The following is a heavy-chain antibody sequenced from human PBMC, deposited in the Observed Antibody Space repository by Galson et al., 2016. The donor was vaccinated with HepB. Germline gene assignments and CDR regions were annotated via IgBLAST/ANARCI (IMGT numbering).Heavy chain of an antibody. CDR1: GFTVSSNY. D-gene: IGHD2-2*01. V-gene: IGHV3-53*01. CDR3: ARLRGVPAEHNWFDP. J-gene: IGHJ5*02. Sequence: SLRLSCAASGFTVSSNYMSWVRQAPGKGLEWVSIIYSGGSTYYADSVKGRFTISRDNSKNTLFLQMNSLRAEDTAVYYCARLRGVPAEHNWFDPWGQGTLVTVSS. CDR2: IYSGGST.